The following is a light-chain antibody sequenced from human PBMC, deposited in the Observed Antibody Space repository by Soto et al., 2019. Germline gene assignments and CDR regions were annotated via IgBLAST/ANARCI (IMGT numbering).Light chain of an antibody. V-gene: IGKV2-28*01. J-gene: IGKJ3*01. Sequence: DIVMTQSPLSLPVTPGEPASISCRSSQSLLHINGNTYLDWYLQRPGQSPQLLIYLGSNRASGVPERISGGGSGTDFTLRISRVEAEDVGVYYCMQALETPSTFVPGTKVEIK. CDR1: QSLLHINGNTY. CDR3: MQALETPST. CDR2: LGS.